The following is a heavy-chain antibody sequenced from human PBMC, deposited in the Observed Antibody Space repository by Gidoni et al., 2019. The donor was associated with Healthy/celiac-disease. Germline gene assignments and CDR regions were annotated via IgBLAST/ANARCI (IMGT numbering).Heavy chain of an antibody. D-gene: IGHD4-17*01. CDR3: ARVGAYGDYVDY. V-gene: IGHV4-30-2*01. J-gene: IGHJ4*02. CDR2: IYHSGST. Sequence: QLQLQESGSGLVKPSQTLSLNCAVSGGSISSGGYSCSWIRQPPGKGLEWIGYIYHSGSTYYNPSLKSRVTISVDRSKNQCSLKLSAVTAADTAVYYCARVGAYGDYVDYWGQGTLVTVSS. CDR1: GGSISSGGYS.